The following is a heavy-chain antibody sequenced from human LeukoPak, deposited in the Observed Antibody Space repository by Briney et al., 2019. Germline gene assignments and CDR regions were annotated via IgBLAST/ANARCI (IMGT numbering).Heavy chain of an antibody. J-gene: IGHJ5*02. D-gene: IGHD6-19*01. CDR2: IYFSGST. CDR3: ARHRMSSSAWYAGENWFDP. V-gene: IGHV4-39*01. CDR1: AGSISSNNYF. Sequence: SETLSLTCTVSAGSISSNNYFWAWIRQPPGKGLEWIGNIYFSGSTYYNPSLKSRLTLSVDTSKNHFSLKLTSVTAADTAVYYCARHRMSSSAWYAGENWFDPWGQGTLVTVSS.